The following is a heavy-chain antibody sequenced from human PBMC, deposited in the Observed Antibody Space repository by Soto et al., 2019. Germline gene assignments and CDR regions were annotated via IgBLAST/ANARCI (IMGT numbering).Heavy chain of an antibody. V-gene: IGHV3-30*18. CDR2: ISYDGSKK. D-gene: IGHD2-15*01. J-gene: IGHJ3*02. Sequence: MHWVRQAPGKGLEWVAVISYDGSKKYYADSVKGRFTISRDNSENTLYLQMNSLRAEDTTVYYCAKSFGAIAATAFDMWGQGTMVTVSS. CDR3: AKSFGAIAATAFDM.